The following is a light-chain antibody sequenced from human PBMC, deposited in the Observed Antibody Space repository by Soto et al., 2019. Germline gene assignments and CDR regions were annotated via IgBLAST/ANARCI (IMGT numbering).Light chain of an antibody. CDR3: MQALQTPT. CDR1: QSLLHSNGYNY. CDR2: LGS. J-gene: IGKJ5*01. Sequence: IVMTQSPLSLPFTPLAPSSISCRSSQSLLHSNGYNYLDWYLQKPGQSPQLLIYLGSNRASGVPDRFSGSGSDTDFTLKISRVEAEDVGVYYCMQALQTPTFGQGTDWRL. V-gene: IGKV2-28*01.